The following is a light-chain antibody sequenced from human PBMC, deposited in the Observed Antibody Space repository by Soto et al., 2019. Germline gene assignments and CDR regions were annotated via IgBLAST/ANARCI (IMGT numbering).Light chain of an antibody. CDR1: QSVSSY. Sequence: EIVMTQSPATLSVSPGERATLSCRASQSVSSYLAWYQQKPGQAPRLLIYGASTRATGIPVRFNGSGSGTEFTLTISSLESEDFAVYYCQQYNNWPPFTFGQGTKLEIK. CDR2: GAS. V-gene: IGKV3-15*01. CDR3: QQYNNWPPFT. J-gene: IGKJ2*01.